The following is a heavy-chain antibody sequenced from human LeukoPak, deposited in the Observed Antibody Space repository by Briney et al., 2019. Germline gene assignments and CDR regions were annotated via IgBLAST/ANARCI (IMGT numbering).Heavy chain of an antibody. V-gene: IGHV6-1*01. J-gene: IGHJ4*02. CDR2: TYYRSKWYN. CDR1: GDSVSSNSAA. CDR3: AREVLDDCSGGSCARLFDY. Sequence: SQTLSLTCAISGDSVSSNSAAWNWIRQSPSRGLEWLGRTYYRSKWYNDYAVSVKSRITINPDTSKNQFSLQLNSVSPEDTAVYYCAREVLDDCSGGSCARLFDYWGQGTLVTVSS. D-gene: IGHD2-15*01.